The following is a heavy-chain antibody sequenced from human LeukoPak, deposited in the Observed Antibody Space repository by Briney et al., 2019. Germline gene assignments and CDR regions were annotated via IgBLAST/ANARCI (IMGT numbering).Heavy chain of an antibody. CDR2: IYYSGST. J-gene: IGHJ4*02. CDR3: ARFGRWLQFGY. V-gene: IGHV4-59*12. CDR1: GGSISSYY. D-gene: IGHD5-24*01. Sequence: SETLSLTCTVSGGSISSYYWSWIRQPPGKGLEWIGYIYYSGSTNYNPSLKSRVTISVDTSKNQFSLKLSSVTAADTAVYYCARFGRWLQFGYWGQGTLVTVSS.